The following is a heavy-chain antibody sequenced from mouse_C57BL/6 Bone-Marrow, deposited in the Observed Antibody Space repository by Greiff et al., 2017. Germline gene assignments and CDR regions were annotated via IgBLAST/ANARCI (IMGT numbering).Heavy chain of an antibody. CDR1: GYTFTSYG. CDR2: IYPRSGNT. D-gene: IGHD1-1*01. Sequence: QVQLQQSGAELARPGASVKLSCKASGYTFTSYGISWVKQRPGQGLEWIGEIYPRSGNTCYNEKFKGKATLPADKSSSTAYMELRSLTSEDSAVYVCARIYCYGSSHWYFDVWGTGTTVTVSS. CDR3: ARIYCYGSSHWYFDV. J-gene: IGHJ1*03. V-gene: IGHV1-81*01.